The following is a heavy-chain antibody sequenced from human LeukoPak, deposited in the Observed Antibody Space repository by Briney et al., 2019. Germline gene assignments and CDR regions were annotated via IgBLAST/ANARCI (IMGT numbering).Heavy chain of an antibody. CDR3: ARGRSSITIIGVVITNKGFDY. V-gene: IGHV4-34*01. D-gene: IGHD3-3*01. CDR2: INHSGST. Sequence: LETLSLTCAVYGGSFSGYYWSWIRQPPGKGLEWIGEINHSGSTNYNPSLKSRVTISVDTSKNQFSLKLSSVTAADTAVYYCARGRSSITIIGVVITNKGFDYWGQGTLVTVSS. CDR1: GGSFSGYY. J-gene: IGHJ4*02.